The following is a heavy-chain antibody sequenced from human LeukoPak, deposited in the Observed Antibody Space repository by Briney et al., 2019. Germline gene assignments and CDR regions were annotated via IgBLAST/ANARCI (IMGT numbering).Heavy chain of an antibody. D-gene: IGHD2-2*01. CDR3: ASSSDIVVVPAAIGY. V-gene: IGHV1-46*03. CDR1: GYTFTSYY. Sequence: ASVKVSCKASGYTFTSYYMHWVRQAPGQGLEWMGIINPSGGSTSYAQKFQGRVTMTRDTSTGTVYMELSSLRSEDTAVYYCASSSDIVVVPAAIGYWGQGTLVTVSS. CDR2: INPSGGST. J-gene: IGHJ4*02.